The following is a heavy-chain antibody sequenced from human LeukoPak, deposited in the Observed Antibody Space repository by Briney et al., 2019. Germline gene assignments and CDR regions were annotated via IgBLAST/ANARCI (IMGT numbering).Heavy chain of an antibody. D-gene: IGHD5-24*01. V-gene: IGHV3-30*02. J-gene: IGHJ4*02. CDR3: ARASVEMATITNFDY. CDR2: IRYDGSNK. Sequence: GGSLRLSCAASGFTFSSYGMHWVRQAPGKGLEWVAFIRYDGSNKYYADSVKGRFTISRDNSKNTLYLQMNSLRAEDTAVYYCARASVEMATITNFDYWGQGTLVTVSS. CDR1: GFTFSSYG.